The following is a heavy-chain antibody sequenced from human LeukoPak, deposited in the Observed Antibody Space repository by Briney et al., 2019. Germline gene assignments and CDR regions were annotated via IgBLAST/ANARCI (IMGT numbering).Heavy chain of an antibody. Sequence: ASVKVSCKASGYTFTGKFIHWVRQAPGKGLEWMGLIDPNSGGTDYAQKFRGKVNMTRDTSNSTAYMDLSSLISDDTAVYYCARDREGLAYFDYWGQGTLVTVSS. CDR1: GYTFTGKF. CDR3: ARDREGLAYFDY. V-gene: IGHV1-2*02. CDR2: IDPNSGGT. J-gene: IGHJ4*02. D-gene: IGHD3/OR15-3a*01.